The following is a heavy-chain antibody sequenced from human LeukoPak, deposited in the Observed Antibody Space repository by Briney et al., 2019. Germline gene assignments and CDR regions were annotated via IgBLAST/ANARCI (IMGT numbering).Heavy chain of an antibody. CDR2: IIPIFGTA. D-gene: IGHD4-17*01. CDR3: ARDYGDPNYFDY. CDR1: GGTFSSYA. Sequence: SVKVSCKASGGTFSSYAISWVRQAPGRGLEWMGRIIPIFGTANYAQKFQGRVTITTDESTSTAYMELSSLRSEDTAVYYCARDYGDPNYFDYWGQGTLVTVSS. J-gene: IGHJ4*02. V-gene: IGHV1-69*05.